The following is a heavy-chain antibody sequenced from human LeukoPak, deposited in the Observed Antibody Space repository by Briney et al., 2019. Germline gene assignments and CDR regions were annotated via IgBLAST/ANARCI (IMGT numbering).Heavy chain of an antibody. J-gene: IGHJ4*02. CDR1: GYTFTGYY. Sequence: ASVKVSCKASGYTFTGYYIHWVRQAPGQRLEWMGWIKPDSGGTNYAQKFKGRVTVTWDSSIYTAYMEVSSLTSDDTAFYYCARDHGSGWDRLDYWGQGTLVTVSS. CDR3: ARDHGSGWDRLDY. D-gene: IGHD6-19*01. V-gene: IGHV1-2*02. CDR2: IKPDSGGT.